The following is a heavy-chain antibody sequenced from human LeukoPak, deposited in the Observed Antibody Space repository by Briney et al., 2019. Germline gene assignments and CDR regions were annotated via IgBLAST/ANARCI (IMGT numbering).Heavy chain of an antibody. Sequence: ASVKVSCKACGGTFSSYDINWVRQAPGQGLEWMGGIIPIFGTANYAQKFQGRVTITADESTSTAYMELSSLRSEDTAVYYCAKGSGEISITYNWFDPWGQGTLVTVST. CDR2: IIPIFGTA. V-gene: IGHV1-69*13. J-gene: IGHJ5*02. CDR1: GGTFSSYD. D-gene: IGHD3-10*01. CDR3: AKGSGEISITYNWFDP.